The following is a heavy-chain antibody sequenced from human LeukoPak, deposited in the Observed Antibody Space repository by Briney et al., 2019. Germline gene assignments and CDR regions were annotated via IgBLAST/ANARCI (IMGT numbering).Heavy chain of an antibody. CDR3: ARETKDYGSGSHYKRTFDY. CDR1: GVSIISHY. CDR2: IYHSGST. D-gene: IGHD3-10*01. J-gene: IGHJ4*02. V-gene: IGHV4-59*11. Sequence: SETLSLTCTVSGVSIISHYWSWTRQPPRKGLEWIGHIYHSGSTNYNPSLKSRVTISVDTSKNQFSLKLSSVTAADTAVYYCARETKDYGSGSHYKRTFDYWGQGTLVTVSS.